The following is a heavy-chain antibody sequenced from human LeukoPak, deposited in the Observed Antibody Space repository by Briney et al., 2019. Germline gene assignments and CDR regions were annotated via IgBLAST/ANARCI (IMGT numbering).Heavy chain of an antibody. Sequence: GGSLRLSCAASGFTFSSYAMSWVRQAPGKGLEWVSAISGSGDSTNYADSVKGRFTISRDNSKNTLYLQMNSLRAEDTAVYFCAKPGSISRYCTNGLCYDFDYWGQGTLVTVSS. D-gene: IGHD2-8*01. CDR2: ISGSGDST. CDR1: GFTFSSYA. CDR3: AKPGSISRYCTNGLCYDFDY. V-gene: IGHV3-23*01. J-gene: IGHJ4*02.